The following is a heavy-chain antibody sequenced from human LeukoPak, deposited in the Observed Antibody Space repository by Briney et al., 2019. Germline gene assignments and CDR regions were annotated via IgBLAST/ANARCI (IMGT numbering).Heavy chain of an antibody. CDR3: ARDRWLHLYFDY. V-gene: IGHV4-34*01. CDR1: GGSFNGYY. J-gene: IGHJ4*02. Sequence: SETLSLTCAVYGGSFNGYYWSWIRQPPGKGLELIGEINHSGSTNYNPSLKSRVTISVDTSKNQFSLKLSSVTATDTAVYYCARDRWLHLYFDYWGQGTLVTVSS. CDR2: INHSGST. D-gene: IGHD5-24*01.